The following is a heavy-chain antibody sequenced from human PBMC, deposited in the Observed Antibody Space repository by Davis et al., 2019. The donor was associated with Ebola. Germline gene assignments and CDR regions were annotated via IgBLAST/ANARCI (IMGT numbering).Heavy chain of an antibody. Sequence: PGGSLRLSCAVSGFTLSNYAMNWVRQAPGKGLELVSYISGGGTTIYYADSVKGRFTISRDNAKNSLYLQMNSLRDEDTAVYYCARAKYYGMDVWGKGTTVTVSS. CDR1: GFTLSNYA. CDR3: ARAKYYGMDV. D-gene: IGHD6-6*01. J-gene: IGHJ6*04. CDR2: ISGGGTTI. V-gene: IGHV3-48*02.